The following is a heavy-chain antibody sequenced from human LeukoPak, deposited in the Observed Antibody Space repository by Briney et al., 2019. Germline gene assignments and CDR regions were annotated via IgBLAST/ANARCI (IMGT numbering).Heavy chain of an antibody. D-gene: IGHD4-17*01. CDR3: ARPGRYGDYAFDI. CDR1: GGAISSGGYY. J-gene: IGHJ3*02. Sequence: SETLSLTCTVSGGAISSGGYYWSWIRQHPGKGLGWIGYIYYSGSTYYNPSLKSRVTISVDTSKNQFSLKLRSVTAADTAVYYCARPGRYGDYAFDIWGQGTMVTVSS. V-gene: IGHV4-31*03. CDR2: IYYSGST.